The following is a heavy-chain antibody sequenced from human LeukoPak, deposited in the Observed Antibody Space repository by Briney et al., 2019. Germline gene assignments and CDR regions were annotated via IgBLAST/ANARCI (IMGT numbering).Heavy chain of an antibody. V-gene: IGHV3-9*01. J-gene: IGHJ4*02. CDR1: GFTFDDYA. CDR3: AAEYYYGS. D-gene: IGHD3-10*01. Sequence: GRSLRLSCAASGFTFDDYAMHWVRQAPGKGLEWVSGISWNSGSIGYADSVKGRFTISRDNAKNSLYLQMNSLRAEDTAVYYCAAEYYYGSGGQGTLVTVSS. CDR2: ISWNSGSI.